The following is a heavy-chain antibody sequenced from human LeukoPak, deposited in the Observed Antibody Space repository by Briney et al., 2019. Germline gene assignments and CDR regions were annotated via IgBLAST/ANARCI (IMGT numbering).Heavy chain of an antibody. D-gene: IGHD2-2*01. J-gene: IGHJ4*02. CDR3: AKEPAALGY. Sequence: GGSLRLSCAASEFTFSNYAMSWVRQAPGKGLEWVSGSTGTGYSTYYADSVKGRFTISRDNSKNTLYLQMNSLRAEDTAVYYCAKEPAALGYWGQGTLVTVSS. V-gene: IGHV3-23*01. CDR2: STGTGYST. CDR1: EFTFSNYA.